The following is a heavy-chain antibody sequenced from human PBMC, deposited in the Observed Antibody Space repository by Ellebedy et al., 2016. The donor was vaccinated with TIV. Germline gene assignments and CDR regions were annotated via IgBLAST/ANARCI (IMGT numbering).Heavy chain of an antibody. D-gene: IGHD6-6*01. Sequence: ASVKVSCKASGYTFLNYGISWVRQAPGQGLEWMGIINPSGGSTSYAQKFQGRVTMTRDTSTSTVYMELSSLRSEDTAVYYCARDPLGQLAHWYFDLWGRGTLVTVSS. J-gene: IGHJ2*01. CDR3: ARDPLGQLAHWYFDL. V-gene: IGHV1-46*01. CDR1: GYTFLNYG. CDR2: INPSGGST.